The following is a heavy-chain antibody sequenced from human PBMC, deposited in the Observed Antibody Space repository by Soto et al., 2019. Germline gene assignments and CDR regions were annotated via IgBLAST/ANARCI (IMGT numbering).Heavy chain of an antibody. V-gene: IGHV3-30-3*01. CDR1: GFTFSSYA. CDR3: ARVRLRFLEWPYYYYYGMDV. Sequence: QVQLVESGGGVVQPGRSLRLSCAASGFTFSSYAMHWVRQAPGKGLEWVAVISYDGSNKYYADSVKGRFTISRDNSKNTLYLQMNILRAEDTAVYYCARVRLRFLEWPYYYYYGMDVWGQGTTVTVSS. J-gene: IGHJ6*02. D-gene: IGHD3-3*01. CDR2: ISYDGSNK.